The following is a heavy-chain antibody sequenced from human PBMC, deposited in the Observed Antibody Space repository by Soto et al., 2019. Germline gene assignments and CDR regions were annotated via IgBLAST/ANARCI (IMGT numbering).Heavy chain of an antibody. Sequence: GGSLRLSCTVSGFIFSDYGMHWVRQAPGKGLGWVAVISNDGRNKYFADSVKGRFTISRDNSKNTIYLQLSSLRVEDTAVYYCVKPGAATSGDWGYFDYWGQGSPVTVSS. J-gene: IGHJ4*02. CDR2: ISNDGRNK. D-gene: IGHD7-27*01. CDR1: GFIFSDYG. V-gene: IGHV3-30*18. CDR3: VKPGAATSGDWGYFDY.